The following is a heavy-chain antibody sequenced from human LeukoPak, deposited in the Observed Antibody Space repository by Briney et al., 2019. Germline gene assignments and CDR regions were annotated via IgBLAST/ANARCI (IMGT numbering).Heavy chain of an antibody. V-gene: IGHV4-59*01. CDR1: GGTIISYY. D-gene: IGHD6-13*01. CDR2: VYDTDTT. J-gene: IGHJ4*02. CDR3: ARDLGMADFDY. Sequence: SETLSLTCSVSGGTIISYYWTWIRQPPGKGLEWIGYVYDTDTTNYNPSLQSRVTISLDTSNYQFSLTLTSITAADTAVYFCARDLGMADFDYWGQGTLVTVSS.